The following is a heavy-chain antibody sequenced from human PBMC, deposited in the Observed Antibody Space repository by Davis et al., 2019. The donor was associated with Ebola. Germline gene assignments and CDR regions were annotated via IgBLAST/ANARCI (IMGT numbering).Heavy chain of an antibody. CDR2: INPNSGGT. Sequence: ASVKVSCKASGYSFTTYAMHWVRQAPGQRLEWMGWINPNSGGTNYAQKFQGWVTMTRDPSISTAYMELSRLRSDDTAVYYCARDLYYGIDVWGQGTTVTVSS. CDR1: GYSFTTYA. CDR3: ARDLYYGIDV. J-gene: IGHJ6*02. V-gene: IGHV1-2*04.